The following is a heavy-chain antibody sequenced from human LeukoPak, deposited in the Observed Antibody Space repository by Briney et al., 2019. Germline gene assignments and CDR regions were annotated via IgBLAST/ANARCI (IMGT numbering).Heavy chain of an antibody. D-gene: IGHD6-19*01. V-gene: IGHV3-23*01. CDR2: ISGSGGST. J-gene: IGHJ4*02. CDR3: AKDPRMGWYAGCYFDY. CDR1: GFTFSSYA. Sequence: GASLRLSCAASGFTFSSYAMSWVRQAPGKGLEWVSAISGSGGSTYYADPVKGRFTISRDNSKNTLYLQMNSLRAEDTAVYYCAKDPRMGWYAGCYFDYWGQGTLVTVSS.